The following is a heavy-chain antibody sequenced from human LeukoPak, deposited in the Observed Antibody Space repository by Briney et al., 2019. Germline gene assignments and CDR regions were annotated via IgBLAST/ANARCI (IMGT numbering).Heavy chain of an antibody. Sequence: ASVKVSCKASGYTFTGYYMHWVRQAPGQGLEWMGWINPNSGGTNYAQKLQGRVTMTTDTSTSTAYMELRSLRSDDTAVYYCARDWVDVSGSLDYWGQGTLVTVSS. V-gene: IGHV1-2*02. CDR2: INPNSGGT. CDR3: ARDWVDVSGSLDY. CDR1: GYTFTGYY. D-gene: IGHD1-26*01. J-gene: IGHJ4*02.